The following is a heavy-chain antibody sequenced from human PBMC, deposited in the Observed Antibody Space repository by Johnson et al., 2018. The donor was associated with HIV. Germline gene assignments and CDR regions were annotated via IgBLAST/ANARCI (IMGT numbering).Heavy chain of an antibody. D-gene: IGHD6-19*01. V-gene: IGHV3-7*01. Sequence: VQLVESGGGVVQPGRSLRLSCVASRFTFSSYALHWVRQAPGKGLEWVANINQDGSEKFYVDSVKGRFTISRDNAKKSLYSLDAQMNSLRAEDTAVYYCARDTGSGWNAFDIWGQGTMVTVSS. CDR3: ARDTGSGWNAFDI. J-gene: IGHJ3*02. CDR2: INQDGSEK. CDR1: RFTFSSYA.